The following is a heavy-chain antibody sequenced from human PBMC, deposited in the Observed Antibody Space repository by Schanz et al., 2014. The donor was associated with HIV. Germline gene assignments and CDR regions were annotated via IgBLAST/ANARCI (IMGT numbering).Heavy chain of an antibody. D-gene: IGHD6-13*01. CDR1: GFTFRSYD. J-gene: IGHJ4*02. Sequence: QVQLVESGGGVVQPGRSLRLSCAASGFTFRSYDMHWVRQAPGKGLEWVAVISYDGRNKYYGDSVKGRFTISRDISKNTLYLQMNSLRAEDTAVYYCAKEEQQLGGVGGYHFDYWGQGTLVTVSS. V-gene: IGHV3-30*18. CDR2: ISYDGRNK. CDR3: AKEEQQLGGVGGYHFDY.